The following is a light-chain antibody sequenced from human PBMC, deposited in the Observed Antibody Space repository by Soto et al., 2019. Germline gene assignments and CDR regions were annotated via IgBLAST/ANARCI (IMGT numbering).Light chain of an antibody. CDR1: SSDVGGYNY. CDR2: DVS. CDR3: SSYTSSSPVV. Sequence: QSALTQPASVSGSPGQSITISCTGTSSDVGGYNYVSWYQLHPGKPPKLMIYDVSIRPSGVSNRFSGSKSGNTASLTISGLQAEDETHYYCSSYTSSSPVVFGGGTQLPVL. V-gene: IGLV2-14*03. J-gene: IGLJ2*01.